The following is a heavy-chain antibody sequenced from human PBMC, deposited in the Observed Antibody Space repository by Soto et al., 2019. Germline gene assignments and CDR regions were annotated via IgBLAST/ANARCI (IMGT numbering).Heavy chain of an antibody. CDR1: GYTFTSYY. J-gene: IGHJ6*03. V-gene: IGHV1-46*03. CDR2: INPSGGST. CDR3: ARGREIVLMVYAIPNYYMDV. D-gene: IGHD2-8*01. Sequence: EASVKVSCKASGYTFTSYYMHWVRQAPGQGLEWMGIINPSGGSTSYAQKFQGRVTMTRDTSTSTVYMELSSLRSEDTAAYYCARGREIVLMVYAIPNYYMDVWGKGTKVTVSS.